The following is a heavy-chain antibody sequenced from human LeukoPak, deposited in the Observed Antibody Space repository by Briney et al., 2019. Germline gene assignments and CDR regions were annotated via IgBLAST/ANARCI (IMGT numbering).Heavy chain of an antibody. Sequence: ASVKVSCKASGYTFSNYGITWVRQAPGQGLEWMGWISGYNGNTNYAQKLQGRVTVTTATSTSTAYMELRSLRSDDTALYYCARDRAHGTDYFDYWGQGTLVTVSS. J-gene: IGHJ4*02. CDR1: GYTFSNYG. CDR2: ISGYNGNT. D-gene: IGHD3-10*01. CDR3: ARDRAHGTDYFDY. V-gene: IGHV1-18*01.